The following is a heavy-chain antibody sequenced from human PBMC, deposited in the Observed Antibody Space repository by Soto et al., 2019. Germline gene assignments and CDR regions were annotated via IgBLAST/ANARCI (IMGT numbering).Heavy chain of an antibody. CDR1: GFTFRDYG. CDR2: ISNDGSTE. V-gene: IGHV3-30*03. Sequence: QVLLAESGGGVVQPGGSLRLSCAASGFTFRDYGMHWVRQAPGKGLEWVAVISNDGSTEEYIDSVKGRFTISRDNSKNTLYVQMNSLRIEDTAVYYCARQRDWRFSNDYYFDHWGQGTLVTVSS. D-gene: IGHD4-4*01. CDR3: ARQRDWRFSNDYYFDH. J-gene: IGHJ4*02.